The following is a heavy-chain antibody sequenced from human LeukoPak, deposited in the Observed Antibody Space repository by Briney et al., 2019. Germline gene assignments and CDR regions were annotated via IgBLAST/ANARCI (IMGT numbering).Heavy chain of an antibody. Sequence: GGSLRLSCAASGFSFSSYDMSWVRQGQGKGPEWVSSISDHGNSTYTAASVKGRFTISRDNSKNTLYLQMNSLRAEDTAVYYCAKDLIYSSSWSDNWGQGTLVTVSS. D-gene: IGHD6-13*01. CDR2: ISDHGNST. CDR3: AKDLIYSSSWSDN. CDR1: GFSFSSYD. J-gene: IGHJ1*01. V-gene: IGHV3-23*01.